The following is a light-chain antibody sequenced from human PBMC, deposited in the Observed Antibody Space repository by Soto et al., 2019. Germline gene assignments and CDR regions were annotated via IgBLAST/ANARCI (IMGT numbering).Light chain of an antibody. CDR1: LSVSRN. CDR2: GAS. Sequence: IVMPQSPATLSVSPGARATLSCGARLSVSRNLAWYQKKPGQAPRILIYGASTRATGIPARFSGSASGTAFTLTISSLQAEDVAVYYGQQYYSTPLTFGQGTKVDIK. J-gene: IGKJ1*01. CDR3: QQYYSTPLT. V-gene: IGKV3-15*01.